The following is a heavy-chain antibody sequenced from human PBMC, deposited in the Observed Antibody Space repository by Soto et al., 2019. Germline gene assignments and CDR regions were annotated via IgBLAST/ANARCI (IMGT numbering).Heavy chain of an antibody. CDR2: ISYDGSNK. CDR3: AKCWRITTKVDAFDI. J-gene: IGHJ3*02. CDR1: GFTFSSYG. V-gene: IGHV3-30*18. D-gene: IGHD3-22*01. Sequence: QVQLVESGGGVVQPGRSLRLSCAASGFTFSSYGMHWVRQAPGKGLEWVAVISYDGSNKYYADSVKGRFTISRDNSKNTLYLQMNSLRAEDTAVYYCAKCWRITTKVDAFDIWGQGTMVTVSS.